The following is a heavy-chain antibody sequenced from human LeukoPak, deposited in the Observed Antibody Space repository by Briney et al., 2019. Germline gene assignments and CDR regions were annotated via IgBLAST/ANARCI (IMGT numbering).Heavy chain of an antibody. CDR1: GFIFSSYA. J-gene: IGHJ3*01. CDR2: ISGSGTYI. Sequence: GGSLRLSCAASGFIFSSYAMNWVRQAPGKGLEWVSSISGSGTYIHYADSMKGRFTISRDNAKKSVYLHMSRLRAEDTAVYYCARGLGSGDYVANAFDFWGRGTTVSVS. D-gene: IGHD4-17*01. CDR3: ARGLGSGDYVANAFDF. V-gene: IGHV3-21*01.